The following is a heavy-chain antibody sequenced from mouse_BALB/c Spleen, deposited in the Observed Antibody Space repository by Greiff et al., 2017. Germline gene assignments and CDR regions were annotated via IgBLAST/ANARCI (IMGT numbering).Heavy chain of an antibody. V-gene: IGHV5-9-4*01. CDR3: ARVIKGLFDV. J-gene: IGHJ1*01. Sequence: EVQGVESGGGLVKPGGSLKLSCAASGFTFSSYAMSWVRQSPEQRLEWVAEISSGGSYTYYPDTVTGRFTISRDNATNTLYLEMSSLRSEDTAMYYCARVIKGLFDVWGAGTTVTVSS. CDR2: ISSGGSYT. CDR1: GFTFSSYA. D-gene: IGHD1-2*01.